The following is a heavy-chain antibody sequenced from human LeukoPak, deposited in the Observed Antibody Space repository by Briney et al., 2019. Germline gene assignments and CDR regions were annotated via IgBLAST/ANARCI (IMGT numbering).Heavy chain of an antibody. J-gene: IGHJ3*02. Sequence: ASETLSLTCTVSGYSISSGYYWGWIRQPPGKGLEWIGSIYHSGSTYYNPSLKSRVTMSVDTSKNQFSLKLSSVTAADTAVYYCARVGARYYYDSSGYGPHDAFDIWGQGTMVTVSS. CDR1: GYSISSGYY. V-gene: IGHV4-38-2*02. D-gene: IGHD3-22*01. CDR2: IYHSGST. CDR3: ARVGARYYYDSSGYGPHDAFDI.